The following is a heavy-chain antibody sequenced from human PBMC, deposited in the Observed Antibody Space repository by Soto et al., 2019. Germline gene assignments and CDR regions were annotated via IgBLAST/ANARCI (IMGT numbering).Heavy chain of an antibody. J-gene: IGHJ5*02. V-gene: IGHV4-39*01. CDR3: ASLWFGELLYSNEYNWFDP. CDR1: GGSISSSSYY. Sequence: SETLSLTCTVSGGSISSSSYYWGWIRQPPGKGLEWIGSIYYSGSTYYNPSLKSRVTISVDTSKNQFSLKLSSVTAADTAVYYCASLWFGELLYSNEYNWFDPWGQGTLVTVSS. D-gene: IGHD3-10*01. CDR2: IYYSGST.